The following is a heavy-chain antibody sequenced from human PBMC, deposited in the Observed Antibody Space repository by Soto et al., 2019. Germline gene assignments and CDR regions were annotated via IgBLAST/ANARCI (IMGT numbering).Heavy chain of an antibody. CDR2: ISQDGTDT. V-gene: IGHV3-7*01. D-gene: IGHD4-17*01. CDR3: ARDPLSYGDYAQTYWYFDL. Sequence: GGSLRLSCGASGITFSRCLMSWVRQAPGKGLEWVASISQDGTDTDYVDSAKGRFAISRDNPKSSLYLQMNSLRADDTAVYYCARDPLSYGDYAQTYWYFDLWGRGTRVTVSS. CDR1: GITFSRCL. J-gene: IGHJ2*01.